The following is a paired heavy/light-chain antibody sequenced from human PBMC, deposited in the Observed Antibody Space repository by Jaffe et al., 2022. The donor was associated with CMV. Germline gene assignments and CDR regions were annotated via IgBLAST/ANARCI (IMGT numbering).Heavy chain of an antibody. CDR1: GFTFNSYT. J-gene: IGHJ3*02. V-gene: IGHV3-21*01. Sequence: EVQLVESGGGLVKPGGSLRLSCTASGFTFNSYTLNWVRRAPGKGLEWVSSLSPTSDYIYYADSVKGRFTISRDNAKNSVFLQMTSLRLDDTAVYYCARDMTTVTSGDPFDIWGQGTMVTVSS. CDR2: LSPTSDYI. D-gene: IGHD4-17*01. CDR3: ARDMTTVTSGDPFDI.
Light chain of an antibody. V-gene: IGLV1-36*01. J-gene: IGLJ3*02. Sequence: QTVVSQPPSVSGVPRQRVTISCSGGISNIGTNAVSWYQQLPGKAPKLLMYYDNLLPSGVSDRFSGSKSGTSASLAISGLQSDDEADYYCAAWDDRLNGWVFGTGTKLTVL. CDR3: AAWDDRLNGWV. CDR2: YDN. CDR1: ISNIGTNA.